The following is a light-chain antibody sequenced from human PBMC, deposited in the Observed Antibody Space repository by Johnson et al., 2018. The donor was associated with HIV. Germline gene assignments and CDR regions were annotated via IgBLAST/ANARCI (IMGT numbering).Light chain of an antibody. Sequence: VLTQPPSVSAAPGQKVTISCSGSSSNIGNNYVSWYQQLPGTAPKLLIYENNKRPSGIPYRFSGSKSGTSATLGITGLQTGYEADYYCGTWDSSLSAGYVFGTGTKVTVL. V-gene: IGLV1-51*02. CDR1: SSNIGNNY. J-gene: IGLJ1*01. CDR3: GTWDSSLSAGYV. CDR2: ENN.